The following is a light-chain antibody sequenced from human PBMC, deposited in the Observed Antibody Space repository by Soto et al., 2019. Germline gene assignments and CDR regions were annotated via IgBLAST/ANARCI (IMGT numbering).Light chain of an antibody. V-gene: IGKV3-20*01. CDR1: QSVSSSF. J-gene: IGKJ4*01. CDR3: PLEGTSAALA. CDR2: GAS. Sequence: EIVLTQSPGTLSLSPGERATLSCRASQSVSSSFLAWYQQRPGQPIRLLIYGASTRATGIPDRFSGSGSGTDFTLTINRLEPEDFAAYYCPLEGTSAALAFAGGTNVEIK.